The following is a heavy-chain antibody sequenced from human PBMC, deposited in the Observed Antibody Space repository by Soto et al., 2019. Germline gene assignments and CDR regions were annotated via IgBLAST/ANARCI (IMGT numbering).Heavy chain of an antibody. CDR3: ARHNTGYCSSTSCPTPYYYYGMDV. V-gene: IGHV5-51*01. D-gene: IGHD2-2*01. J-gene: IGHJ6*02. Sequence: GESLKISCKGSGYSFTSYWIGWVRQMPGKGLEWMGIIYPGDSDTRYSPSFQGQVTISADKSISTAYLQWSSLKASDTAMYYCARHNTGYCSSTSCPTPYYYYGMDVWGQGTTVTVSS. CDR2: IYPGDSDT. CDR1: GYSFTSYW.